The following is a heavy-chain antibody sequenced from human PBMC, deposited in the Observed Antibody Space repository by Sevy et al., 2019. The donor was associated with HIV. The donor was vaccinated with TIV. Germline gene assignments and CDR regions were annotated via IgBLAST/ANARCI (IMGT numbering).Heavy chain of an antibody. J-gene: IGHJ5*02. CDR1: GFTFSNAW. CDR2: IKSNTDGGTT. Sequence: GGFLRLSCAASGFTFSNAWMNCVRQAPGKGLEWVGHIKSNTDGGTTDYTAPLKGRFTISRDDSKNTLFLQMSSLKTEDTAVYYCTTGITLLRGVITSWGQGTLVTVSS. V-gene: IGHV3-15*07. D-gene: IGHD3-10*01. CDR3: TTGITLLRGVITS.